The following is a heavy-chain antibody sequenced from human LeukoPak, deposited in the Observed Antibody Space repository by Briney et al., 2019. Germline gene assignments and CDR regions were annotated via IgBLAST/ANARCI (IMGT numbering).Heavy chain of an antibody. CDR3: AKESGYYPRQEFDY. CDR2: ISYDGSNK. V-gene: IGHV3-30*18. Sequence: GGSLRLSCAASGFTFSSYGMHWVRQAPGKGLEWVAVISYDGSNKYYADSVKGRFTTSRDNSKNTLYLQMNSLRAEDTAVYYCAKESGYYPRQEFDYWGQGTLVTVSS. CDR1: GFTFSSYG. J-gene: IGHJ4*02. D-gene: IGHD3-10*01.